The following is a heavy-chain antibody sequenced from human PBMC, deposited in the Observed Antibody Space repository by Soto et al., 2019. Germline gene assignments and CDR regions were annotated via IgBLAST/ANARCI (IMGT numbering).Heavy chain of an antibody. D-gene: IGHD3-9*01. CDR3: ARLDGSLRYFDWPFDY. Sequence: EVQLVQSGAEVKKAGESLKISCKISGYRFNNYWIAWVRQMPGKGLESMGIIYPGDSDTRYSPSFQGQVTISVDNSISTAYLQWTRLKASDSATYYCARLDGSLRYFDWPFDYWGQGTLVTVSS. CDR2: IYPGDSDT. CDR1: GYRFNNYW. V-gene: IGHV5-51*03. J-gene: IGHJ4*02.